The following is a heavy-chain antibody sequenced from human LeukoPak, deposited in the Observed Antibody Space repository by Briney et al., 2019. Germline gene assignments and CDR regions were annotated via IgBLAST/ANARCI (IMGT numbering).Heavy chain of an antibody. D-gene: IGHD3-10*01. CDR1: GGSISSYY. V-gene: IGHV4-59*01. J-gene: IGHJ4*02. CDR3: ARVLSRGVILYFDY. CDR2: IYYSGST. Sequence: SETLSLTCTVSGGSISSYYWSWIRQPPGKGLEWIGYIYYSGSTNYNPSLKSRVTISVDTSKNQFSLKLSSVTAADTAVYYCARVLSRGVILYFDYWGQGTLVTVPS.